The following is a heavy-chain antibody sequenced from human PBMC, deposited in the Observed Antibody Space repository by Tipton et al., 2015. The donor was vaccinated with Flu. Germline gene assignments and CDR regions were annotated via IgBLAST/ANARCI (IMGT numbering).Heavy chain of an antibody. CDR3: AKDQRGNYYASGRGLYGMDV. J-gene: IGHJ6*02. V-gene: IGHV3-30*02. CDR1: GFTFKSYA. CDR2: IRYDGRNK. Sequence: SGFTFKSYAMHWVRQAPGKGLEWVAFIRYDGRNKDYADSVKGRFTISRDNSQNTQYLQMNSLRGEDTAVYYCAKDQRGNYYASGRGLYGMDVWGQGTTVIVSS. D-gene: IGHD3-10*01.